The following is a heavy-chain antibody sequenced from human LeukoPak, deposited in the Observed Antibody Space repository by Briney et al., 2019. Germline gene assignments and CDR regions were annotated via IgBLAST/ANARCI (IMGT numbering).Heavy chain of an antibody. CDR3: ARVTVGWIQDWYFDL. D-gene: IGHD5-18*01. CDR1: GFTFSNYN. V-gene: IGHV3-48*04. J-gene: IGHJ2*01. Sequence: GGSLRLSCAASGFTFSNYNMNWVRQAPGKGLEWVSYITGSSTSIYYADSVKGRFTISRDNAKNSLYLQMNSLRAEDTAVYYCARVTVGWIQDWYFDLWGRGTLVTVSS. CDR2: ITGSSTSI.